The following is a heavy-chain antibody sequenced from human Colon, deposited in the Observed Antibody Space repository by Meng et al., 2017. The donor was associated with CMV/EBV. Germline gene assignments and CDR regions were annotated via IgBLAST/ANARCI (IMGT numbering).Heavy chain of an antibody. J-gene: IGHJ5*02. CDR2: IKYDGSEK. V-gene: IGHV3-7*01. CDR3: GRNRVDL. CDR1: GFTFSSYD. D-gene: IGHD1-14*01. Sequence: GESLKISCAASGFTFSSYDMHWVRQAPGKGLEWVANIKYDGSEKFYVDSVKGRFTISRDNAKNSLFLQMNSLRVDDTAVYYCGRNRVDLWGQGTLVTVSS.